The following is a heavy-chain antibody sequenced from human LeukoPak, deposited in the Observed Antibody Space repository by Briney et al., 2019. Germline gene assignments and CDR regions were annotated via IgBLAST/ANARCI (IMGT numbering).Heavy chain of an antibody. CDR2: IYYSGST. Sequence: SETLSLTCTVSGGSISSSSYYWGWIRQPPGKGLEWIGSIYYSGSTNYNPSLKSRVTISVDTSKNQFSLKLSSVTAADTAVYYCARAIILPNAFDIWGQGTMVTVSS. CDR3: ARAIILPNAFDI. J-gene: IGHJ3*02. D-gene: IGHD5-24*01. CDR1: GGSISSSSYY. V-gene: IGHV4-39*07.